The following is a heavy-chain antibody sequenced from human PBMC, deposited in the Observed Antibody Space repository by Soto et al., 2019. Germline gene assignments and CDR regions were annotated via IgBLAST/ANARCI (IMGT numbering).Heavy chain of an antibody. Sequence: PSATLSLTCTVSGGSISSYYWSWIRQPPGKGLEWIGYIYYSGSTNYNPSLKSRVTISVDTSKNQFSLKLSSVTAADTAVYYCARSQDYYDSSGYYYVWSRDAFDIWGQGTMVTVSS. V-gene: IGHV4-59*01. CDR1: GGSISSYY. D-gene: IGHD3-22*01. CDR2: IYYSGST. CDR3: ARSQDYYDSSGYYYVWSRDAFDI. J-gene: IGHJ3*02.